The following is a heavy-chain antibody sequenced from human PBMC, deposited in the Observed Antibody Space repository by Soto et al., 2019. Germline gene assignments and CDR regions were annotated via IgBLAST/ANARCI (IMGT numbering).Heavy chain of an antibody. D-gene: IGHD6-13*01. Sequence: VQLLESGGGLVQPGGSLRLSCAASGFTFNDYAMNWVRQAPGKGLEWVSGISGSGGSTWYADPVKGRFTISRDNAKNTLYLQFNSVRDEDTAVYYCAQDLTERYIRSFGAFDIWGQGTRVTVSS. J-gene: IGHJ3*02. CDR3: AQDLTERYIRSFGAFDI. CDR1: GFTFNDYA. V-gene: IGHV3-23*01. CDR2: ISGSGGST.